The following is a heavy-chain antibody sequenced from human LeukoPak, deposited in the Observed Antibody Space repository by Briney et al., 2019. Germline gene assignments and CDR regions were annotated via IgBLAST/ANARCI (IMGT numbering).Heavy chain of an antibody. CDR2: IRYDGSNK. Sequence: GGSLRLSCAASGSSFSIYGMHWVRQAPGKGLGWVTFIRYDGSNKYYADSVKGRFTISRDNSKNTLYLQMNSLRAEDTAVYYCAKEGGGYDSSGSDAFDIWGQGTMVTVSS. J-gene: IGHJ3*02. V-gene: IGHV3-30*02. D-gene: IGHD3-22*01. CDR1: GSSFSIYG. CDR3: AKEGGGYDSSGSDAFDI.